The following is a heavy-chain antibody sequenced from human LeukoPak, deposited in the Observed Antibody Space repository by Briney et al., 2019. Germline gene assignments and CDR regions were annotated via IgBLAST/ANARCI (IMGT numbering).Heavy chain of an antibody. Sequence: PSETLSLTCAVYGGSFRGYYWSWIRQPPGRGLEWIGEINHSGSTNYNPSLKSRVTISVDTSKNQFSLKLSSVTAADTAVYYCARGRPPGIWGQGTLVTVSS. CDR1: GGSFRGYY. CDR3: ARGRPPGI. J-gene: IGHJ4*02. CDR2: INHSGST. V-gene: IGHV4-34*01.